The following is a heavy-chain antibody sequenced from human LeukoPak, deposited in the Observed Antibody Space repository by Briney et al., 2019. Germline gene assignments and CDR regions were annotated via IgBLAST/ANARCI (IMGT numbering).Heavy chain of an antibody. Sequence: PSETLSLTCAVYGGSFSGYYWSWIRQPPGKGLEWIGEINHSGSTNYNPSLKSRVTISVDTSKNQLSLKLSSVTAADTAVYYCARGRWGYCSSTSCHGTAFDIWGQGTMVTVSS. CDR1: GGSFSGYY. CDR3: ARGRWGYCSSTSCHGTAFDI. CDR2: INHSGST. V-gene: IGHV4-34*01. D-gene: IGHD2-2*01. J-gene: IGHJ3*02.